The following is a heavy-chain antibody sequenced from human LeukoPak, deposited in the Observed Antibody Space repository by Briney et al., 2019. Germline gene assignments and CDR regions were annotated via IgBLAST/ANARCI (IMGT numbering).Heavy chain of an antibody. V-gene: IGHV4-30-4*01. CDR1: GGSISSGDYY. J-gene: IGHJ4*02. CDR3: ATAPHTRRVVFDH. CDR2: IYYSGST. D-gene: IGHD2-15*01. Sequence: PSQTLSLTCTVSGGSISSGDYYWSWIRQPPGKGLEWIGYIYYSGSTYYNPSLKSRVSLSMDTSKNHFSLRLSSVTAADTAVYYCATAPHTRRVVFDHWGQGTVVTVSS.